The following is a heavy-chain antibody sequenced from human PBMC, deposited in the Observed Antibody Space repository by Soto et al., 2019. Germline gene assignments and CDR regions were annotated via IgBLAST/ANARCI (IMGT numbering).Heavy chain of an antibody. Sequence: SQTLSLACAISGYSVCSNSAAFNLIRRSPSRCLELLVRTYYRSKWYNDYAVSLKSRITINPDTSKNQFSLQLNSVTPEDTAVYYCARGSSGPFYYYYGMDVWGQGTTVTVSS. D-gene: IGHD6-19*01. CDR1: GYSVCSNSAA. CDR2: TYYRSKWYN. V-gene: IGHV6-1*01. J-gene: IGHJ6*02. CDR3: ARGSSGPFYYYYGMDV.